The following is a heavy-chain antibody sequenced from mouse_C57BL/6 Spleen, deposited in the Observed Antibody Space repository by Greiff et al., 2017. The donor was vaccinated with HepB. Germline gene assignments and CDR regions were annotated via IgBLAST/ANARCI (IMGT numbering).Heavy chain of an antibody. V-gene: IGHV14-4*01. CDR1: GFNIKDDY. CDR2: IDPENGDT. D-gene: IGHD1-1*01. J-gene: IGHJ2*01. Sequence: EVQLQQSGAELVRPGASVKLSCTASGFNIKDDYMHWVKQRPEQGLEWIGWIDPENGDTEYASKVQGKATITADTSSNTAYLQLSSLTSEDTAVYYCTPLITTVVVDYWGQGTTLTVSS. CDR3: TPLITTVVVDY.